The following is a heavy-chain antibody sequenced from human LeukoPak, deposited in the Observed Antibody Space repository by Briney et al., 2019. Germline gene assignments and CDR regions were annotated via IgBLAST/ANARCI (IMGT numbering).Heavy chain of an antibody. CDR3: ARQWEDGYNSFYYYMDV. D-gene: IGHD5-24*01. CDR2: IYPGDSDT. J-gene: IGHJ6*03. Sequence: GESLKVSCKGSGYSFTSYWIGWVRQMPGKGLEWMGIIYPGDSDTRYSPSFQGQVTISADKSISTAYLQWSSLKASDTAMYYCARQWEDGYNSFYYYMDVWGKGTTVTVSS. CDR1: GYSFTSYW. V-gene: IGHV5-51*01.